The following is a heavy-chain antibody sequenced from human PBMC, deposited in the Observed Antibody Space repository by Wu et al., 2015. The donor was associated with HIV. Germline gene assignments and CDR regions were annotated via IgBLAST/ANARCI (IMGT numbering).Heavy chain of an antibody. CDR1: GYTSISYD. Sequence: QVQLVQSGAEVKEPGASVKVSCKTSGYTSISYDINWVRQATGQGLEWMGWMNPNSGSAVSVQKFQGRVTFTRNTSTRTAYMELSDLRSEDTAVYYCARARNSYFDMDVWGKGTTVIVSS. CDR3: ARARNSYFDMDV. CDR2: MNPNSGSA. V-gene: IGHV1-8*01. J-gene: IGHJ6*03.